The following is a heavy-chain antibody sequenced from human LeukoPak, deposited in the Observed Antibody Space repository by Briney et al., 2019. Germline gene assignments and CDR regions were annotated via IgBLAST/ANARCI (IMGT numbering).Heavy chain of an antibody. CDR1: GFTFSSYA. CDR2: ISGSGGST. CDR3: AKDWPSGGSDSPDAFDI. V-gene: IGHV3-23*01. D-gene: IGHD2-21*02. Sequence: GGSLRLSCAASGFTFSSYAMSWVRQAPGKGLEWVSAISGSGGSTYYADSVKGRFTISRDNSKNTLYLQMNSLRAEDTAVYYCAKDWPSGGSDSPDAFDIWGQGTMVTVSS. J-gene: IGHJ3*02.